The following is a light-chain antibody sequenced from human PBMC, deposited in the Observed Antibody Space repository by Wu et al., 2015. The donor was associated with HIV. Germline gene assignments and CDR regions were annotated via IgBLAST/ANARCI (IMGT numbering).Light chain of an antibody. CDR2: GAS. CDR1: QSIGSTS. J-gene: IGKJ4*01. Sequence: EIVLTQFPGTLSLSPGERATLSCRASQSIGSTSLAWYQRKSGQAPRLLIYGASGRATGIPDRFSGSGSGTDFTLTISSLEPEDFAVYYCQQRTNWPLTFGGGTKVDIK. CDR3: QQRTNWPLT. V-gene: IGKV3D-20*02.